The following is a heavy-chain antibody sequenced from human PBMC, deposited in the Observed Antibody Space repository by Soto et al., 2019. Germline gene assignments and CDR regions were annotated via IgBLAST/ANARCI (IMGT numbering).Heavy chain of an antibody. Sequence: QITLKESGPTLVKPTQTLTLTCTFSGFSLDTSGVGVAWIRRPPGKALEWLTLIYWDDDKRYSPSLRSRLTITKDTSKNRVVLTTTNMDTVDTATYYCSHMESRVASYGLDVWGQGTTVTVSS. D-gene: IGHD3-3*01. CDR1: GFSLDTSGVG. J-gene: IGHJ6*02. V-gene: IGHV2-5*02. CDR2: IYWDDDK. CDR3: SHMESRVASYGLDV.